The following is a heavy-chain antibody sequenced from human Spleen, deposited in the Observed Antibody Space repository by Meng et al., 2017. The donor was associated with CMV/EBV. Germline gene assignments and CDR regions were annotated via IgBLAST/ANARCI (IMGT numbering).Heavy chain of an antibody. CDR1: TVASVH. CDR3: ARGGQRISDRCRYNWFAS. Sequence: TVASVHMHWVRQAPGQGLEWMGMISRDGEKTTYAQAFQGRVILTRDTSTSTVYMELSSLRSGDTAVYYCARGGQRISDRCRYNWFASWGQGTLVTVSS. D-gene: IGHD3-3*02. CDR2: ISRDGEKT. V-gene: IGHV1-46*01. J-gene: IGHJ5*01.